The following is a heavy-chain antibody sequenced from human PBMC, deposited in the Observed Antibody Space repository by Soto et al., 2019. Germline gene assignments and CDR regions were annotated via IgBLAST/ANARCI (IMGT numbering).Heavy chain of an antibody. D-gene: IGHD6-6*01. J-gene: IGHJ6*03. CDR2: IYYSGST. V-gene: IGHV4-39*01. Sequence: QLQLQESGPGLVKPSETLSLTCTVSGGSISSSSYYWGWIRQPPGKGLEWIGSIYYSGSTYYNPSLKSRVTISVDTSKNQFSLKLSSVTAADTAVYYCARRIAARPPRNYYYYMDVWGKGTTVTVSS. CDR1: GGSISSSSYY. CDR3: ARRIAARPPRNYYYYMDV.